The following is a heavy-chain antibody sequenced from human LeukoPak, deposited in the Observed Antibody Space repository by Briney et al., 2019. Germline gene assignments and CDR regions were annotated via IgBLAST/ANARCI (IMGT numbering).Heavy chain of an antibody. CDR2: IKQDGSEK. V-gene: IGHV3-7*01. J-gene: IGHJ4*02. CDR1: GFTFSSYW. Sequence: GGSLRLSCAASGFTFSSYWMSWVRQAPGKGLEWVANIKQDGSEKYYVDSVKGRFTISRDNAKNSLYLQMNSLRAEDTAVYYCARGLWFGDENPPYFDYWGQGTLVTVSS. CDR3: ARGLWFGDENPPYFDY. D-gene: IGHD3-10*01.